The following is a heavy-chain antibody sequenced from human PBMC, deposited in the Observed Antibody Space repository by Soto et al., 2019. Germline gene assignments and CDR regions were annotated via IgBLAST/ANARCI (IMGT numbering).Heavy chain of an antibody. CDR2: INHSGST. CDR3: ARGHGDIVVVPAPTGAHMDV. V-gene: IGHV4-34*01. J-gene: IGHJ6*03. CDR1: GGSFSGYY. Sequence: PSETLSLTCAVYGGSFSGYYWSWIRQPPGKGLEWIGEINHSGSTNYNPSLKSRVTISVDTSKNQFSLKLSSVTAADTAVYYCARGHGDIVVVPAPTGAHMDVWGKGTTVT. D-gene: IGHD2-2*01.